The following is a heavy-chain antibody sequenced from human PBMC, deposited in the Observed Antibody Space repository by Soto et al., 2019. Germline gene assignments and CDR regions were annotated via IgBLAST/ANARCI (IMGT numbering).Heavy chain of an antibody. D-gene: IGHD3-10*01. Sequence: SPTLSLTCAISGDSVSSNSAAWNWIRQSPSRGLEWLGRTYYRSKLYNDYAVSVKSRITINPDTSKNQFSLQLNSVTPEDTAVYYCARDRQGITMVRGNYYYYGMDAWGQGTTVTVSS. CDR2: TYYRSKLYN. V-gene: IGHV6-1*01. J-gene: IGHJ6*02. CDR1: GDSVSSNSAA. CDR3: ARDRQGITMVRGNYYYYGMDA.